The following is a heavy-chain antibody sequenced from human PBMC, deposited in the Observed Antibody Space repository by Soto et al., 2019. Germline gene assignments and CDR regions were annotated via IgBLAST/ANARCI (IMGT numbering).Heavy chain of an antibody. J-gene: IGHJ5*02. CDR2: IFHSGST. CDR1: GGYINSGGFY. Sequence: QVQLQESGPGLLKPSQTLSLTCNVSGGYINSGGFYWSWIRQHPGKGLEWIGYIFHSGSTLYNPSLNRRLTLSADTSKNQLSLNLRSVPVADTAVYYCARGGIAGHWFDPWGQGTLVTVSS. D-gene: IGHD6-13*01. V-gene: IGHV4-31*03. CDR3: ARGGIAGHWFDP.